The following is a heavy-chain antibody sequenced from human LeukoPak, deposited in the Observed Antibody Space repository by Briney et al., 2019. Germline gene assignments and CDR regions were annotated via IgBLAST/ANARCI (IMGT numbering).Heavy chain of an antibody. CDR3: ATDLGGGYNPFDI. J-gene: IGHJ3*02. V-gene: IGHV1-24*01. CDR2: FDPEDGET. Sequence: ASVTVSCKVSGYTLTELSMHWVRQAPGKGLEWMGGFDPEDGETIYAQKFQGRVTMTEDTSTDTAYMELSSLRSEDTAVYYCATDLGGGYNPFDIWGQGTMVTVSS. CDR1: GYTLTELS. D-gene: IGHD5-24*01.